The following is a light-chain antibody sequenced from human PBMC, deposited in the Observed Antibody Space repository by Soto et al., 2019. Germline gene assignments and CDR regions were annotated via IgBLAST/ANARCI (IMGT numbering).Light chain of an antibody. J-gene: IGKJ1*01. CDR1: QSVLYRSNNKNY. CDR3: QQYYSPPWT. CDR2: WAS. V-gene: IGKV4-1*01. Sequence: DIVMSQSPDSLAVSLGERATINCKSSQSVLYRSNNKNYLAWYQQKPGQPPKLLINWASTREFGVPDRFSGSGPGADFTLTISSLQAEDVAVYYCQQYYSPPWTFGQGTKVEIK.